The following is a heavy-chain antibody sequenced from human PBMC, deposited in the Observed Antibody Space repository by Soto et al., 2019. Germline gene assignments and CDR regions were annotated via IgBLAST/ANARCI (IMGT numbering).Heavy chain of an antibody. CDR1: GYSFTDYW. V-gene: IGHV5-51*01. D-gene: IGHD2-2*01. J-gene: IGHJ4*02. Sequence: EVQLVQSGAEVKKPGESLKISCKGSGYSFTDYWIGWVRQMPGKGLEWMGIIYPGDSDTRYSPSFQGQVTISADKSXXXAYLXXSSLXASDTAMYYCARSPRGNYAFDYWGQGTLVTVSS. CDR3: ARSPRGNYAFDY. CDR2: IYPGDSDT.